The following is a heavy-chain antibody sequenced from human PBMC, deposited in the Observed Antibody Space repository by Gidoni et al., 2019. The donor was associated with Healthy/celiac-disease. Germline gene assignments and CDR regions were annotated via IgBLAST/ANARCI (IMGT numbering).Heavy chain of an antibody. J-gene: IGHJ6*02. CDR1: GFTFRSYG. Sequence: QMQLVESGGGVVQTGRSLRLSCAASGFTFRSYGMPWVRQAPGKGLEGVAVIWYDGSNKYYADSVKGRFTISRDNSKNTLYLQMNSLRAEDTAVYYCAREWIAAAGRKGFWDYYGMDVWGQGTTVTVSS. CDR2: IWYDGSNK. D-gene: IGHD6-13*01. V-gene: IGHV3-33*01. CDR3: AREWIAAAGRKGFWDYYGMDV.